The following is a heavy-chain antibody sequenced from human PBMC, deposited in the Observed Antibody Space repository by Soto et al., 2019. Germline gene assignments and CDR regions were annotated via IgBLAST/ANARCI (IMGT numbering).Heavy chain of an antibody. CDR1: GFTFSSYS. V-gene: IGHV3-21*06. Sequence: GGSLSVSCAASGFTFSSYSMNWVRQVPGKGLEWVSSISSGSSYIYYADSVKGRFTISRDNSKNSLYLQMNSLRAEDTAVYYCARSSGGAGKLWNYYGMDVWGKGTTVIVSS. CDR3: ARSSGGAGKLWNYYGMDV. J-gene: IGHJ6*04. CDR2: ISSGSSYI. D-gene: IGHD3-10*01.